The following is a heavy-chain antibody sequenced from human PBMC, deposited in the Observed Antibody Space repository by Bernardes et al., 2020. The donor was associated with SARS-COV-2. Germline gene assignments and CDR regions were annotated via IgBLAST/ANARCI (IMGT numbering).Heavy chain of an antibody. CDR3: ARHGNPHIVVVPATTLPLDI. CDR2: MFYNGRT. CDR1: GGSISSYF. V-gene: IGHV4-59*08. Sequence: EPLSLTCTVSGGSISSYFWSWIRQPPGKGLEWIGYMFYNGRTNYNPSLMGRVAISVGTSRNQFSLNLSSVTAADTAVYYCARHGNPHIVVVPATTLPLDIWGQGTMVAVSS. D-gene: IGHD2-21*01. J-gene: IGHJ3*02.